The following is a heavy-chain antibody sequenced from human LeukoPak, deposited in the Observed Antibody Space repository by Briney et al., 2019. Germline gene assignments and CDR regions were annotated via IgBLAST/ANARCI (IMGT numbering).Heavy chain of an antibody. Sequence: GGSLRLSCAASGFTFSSYGMHWVRQAPGRGLEWGAVISYDGSNKYYADSVKGRFTISRDNSKNTLYLQMNSLRAEDTAVYYCAKESDDYYGSGSYYRPLDYWGQGTLVTVSS. CDR3: AKESDDYYGSGSYYRPLDY. J-gene: IGHJ4*02. CDR1: GFTFSSYG. D-gene: IGHD3-10*01. CDR2: ISYDGSNK. V-gene: IGHV3-30*18.